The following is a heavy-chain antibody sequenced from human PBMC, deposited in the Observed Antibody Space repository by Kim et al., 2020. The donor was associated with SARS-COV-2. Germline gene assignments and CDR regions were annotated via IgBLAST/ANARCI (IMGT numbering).Heavy chain of an antibody. Sequence: SETLSLTCTVSGGSISSYYWSWIRQPPGKGLEWIGYIYYSGSTNYNPSLKSRVTISVDTSKNQFSLKLSSVTAADTAVYYCARDRWIGNSQPEGGFDPWGQGTLVTVSS. CDR2: IYYSGST. D-gene: IGHD2-2*03. CDR1: GGSISSYY. J-gene: IGHJ5*02. V-gene: IGHV4-59*01. CDR3: ARDRWIGNSQPEGGFDP.